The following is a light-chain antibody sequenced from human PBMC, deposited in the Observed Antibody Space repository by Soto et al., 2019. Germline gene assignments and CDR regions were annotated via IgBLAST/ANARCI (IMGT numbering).Light chain of an antibody. CDR1: QSVYSA. CDR2: GAS. V-gene: IGKV3-15*01. Sequence: EIVMTQSPVTLSVSPGERATLSCRASQSVYSALAWYQQKPGQVPRLLIYGASTRATGIPARFSGSGSGTEFTLTISSLQSEDFAFYYCQQFHYWWTFGQGTKVAIK. CDR3: QQFHYWWT. J-gene: IGKJ1*01.